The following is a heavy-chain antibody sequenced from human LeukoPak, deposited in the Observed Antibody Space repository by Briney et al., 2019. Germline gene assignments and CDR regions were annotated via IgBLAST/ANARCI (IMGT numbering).Heavy chain of an antibody. Sequence: PSETLSLTCAVSGGSITSYYWSWIRQPPGKGLEWIGYIYYSGSTNYSPSLKSRVTISADTSKNQFSLTLSSVTAADTAVYYCARGGPNCFDGWGQGTLVTVSS. J-gene: IGHJ5*02. CDR3: ARGGPNCFDG. CDR1: GGSITSYY. CDR2: IYYSGST. D-gene: IGHD3-16*01. V-gene: IGHV4-59*01.